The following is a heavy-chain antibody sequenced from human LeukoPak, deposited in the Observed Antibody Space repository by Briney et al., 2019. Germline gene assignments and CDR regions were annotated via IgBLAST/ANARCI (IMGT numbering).Heavy chain of an antibody. Sequence: RGSLRLSCAASGFTFNDYAMSWVRQAPGKGPEWVSSIKSSGDITYYTDSVKGRFTISRDNSKNTLYPQMNSLRAEDTAVYYCAKLMDDFWSGYSSFGEYYFDSWGQGTLVTVSS. V-gene: IGHV3-23*01. CDR2: IKSSGDIT. CDR3: AKLMDDFWSGYSSFGEYYFDS. CDR1: GFTFNDYA. D-gene: IGHD3-3*01. J-gene: IGHJ4*02.